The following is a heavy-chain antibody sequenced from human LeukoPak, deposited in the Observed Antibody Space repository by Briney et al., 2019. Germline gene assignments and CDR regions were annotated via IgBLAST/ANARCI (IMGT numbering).Heavy chain of an antibody. CDR3: ASSVRTSRRYFDWSRHFCFQH. D-gene: IGHD3-9*01. CDR1: GFTFSSYS. CDR2: ISSSSSTI. J-gene: IGHJ1*01. V-gene: IGHV3-48*01. Sequence: PGGSLRLSCAASGFTFSSYSMNWVRQAPGKGLEWVSYISSSSSTIYYADSVKGRFTISRDNAKNSLYLQMNSLRAEDTAVYYCASSVRTSRRYFDWSRHFCFQHWGQGTLVTVSS.